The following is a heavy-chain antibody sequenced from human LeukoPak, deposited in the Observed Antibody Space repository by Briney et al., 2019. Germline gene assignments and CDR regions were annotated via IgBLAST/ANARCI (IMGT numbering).Heavy chain of an antibody. Sequence: GGSLRLSCAASGFTFTTYTIHWVRQAPGKGLEYVSAVVGNGGTTYYANSVKGRFTISRDNSKNTVYLQMNSLRAEDTAVYYCARDRRVVVVAATLVYWGQGTLVTVSS. J-gene: IGHJ4*02. CDR2: VVGNGGTT. CDR1: GFTFTTYT. V-gene: IGHV3-64*01. D-gene: IGHD2-15*01. CDR3: ARDRRVVVVAATLVY.